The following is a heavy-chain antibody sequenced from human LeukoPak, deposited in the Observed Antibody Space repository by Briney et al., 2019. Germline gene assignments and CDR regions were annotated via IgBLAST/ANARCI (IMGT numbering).Heavy chain of an antibody. D-gene: IGHD6-13*01. V-gene: IGHV3-21*01. CDR1: GFTFSSYG. J-gene: IGHJ6*04. CDR2: ISSSSSYI. CDR3: ARAAAAADQYYYYGMDV. Sequence: KPGGSLRLSCTASGFTFSSYGMNWVRQAPGKGLEWVSSISSSSSYIYYADSVKGRFTISRDNAKNSLYLQMNSLRAEDTAVYYCARAAAAADQYYYYGMDVWGKGTTVTVSS.